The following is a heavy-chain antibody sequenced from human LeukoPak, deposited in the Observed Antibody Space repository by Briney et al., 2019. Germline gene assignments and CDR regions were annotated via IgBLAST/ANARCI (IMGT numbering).Heavy chain of an antibody. J-gene: IGHJ4*02. CDR2: ISAYNGNT. CDR1: GYTFTTYG. CDR3: ARDYDSSGYYRLIDY. D-gene: IGHD3-22*01. Sequence: ASVKVSCKASGYTFTTYGISWVRQAPGQGLEWMGWISAYNGNTNYAQKFQGRVTMTTDTSTSTAYMELRSLRSDDTAVYYCARDYDSSGYYRLIDYWGQGTLVTVSS. V-gene: IGHV1-18*01.